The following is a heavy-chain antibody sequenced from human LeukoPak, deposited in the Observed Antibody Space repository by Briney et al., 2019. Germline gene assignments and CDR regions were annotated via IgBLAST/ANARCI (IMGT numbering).Heavy chain of an antibody. D-gene: IGHD1-14*01. CDR1: GGSISSGSYY. CDR3: ARDSHGTFGYYYYGMDV. J-gene: IGHJ6*02. CDR2: IYTSGST. V-gene: IGHV4-61*02. Sequence: SETLSLTCTVSGGSISSGSYYWGWIRQPAGKGLEWIGRIYTSGSTNYNPSLKSRVTISVDTSKNQFSLKLSSVTAADTAVYYCARDSHGTFGYYYYGMDVWGQGTTVTVSS.